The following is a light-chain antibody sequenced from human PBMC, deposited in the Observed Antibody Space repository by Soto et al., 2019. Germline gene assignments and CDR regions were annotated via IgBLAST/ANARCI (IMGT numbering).Light chain of an antibody. CDR2: GAS. V-gene: IGKV3-15*01. CDR1: QSVGSS. CDR3: QQYNYWPIT. Sequence: EIVMTQSPATLSVSPGARAPLSCRASQSVGSSLAWYQQEPGQAPRLLIYGASTRATGIPARFSGSGSGTEFTLSISSLQSEDFAVYYCQQYNYWPITFGQGTRLEIK. J-gene: IGKJ5*01.